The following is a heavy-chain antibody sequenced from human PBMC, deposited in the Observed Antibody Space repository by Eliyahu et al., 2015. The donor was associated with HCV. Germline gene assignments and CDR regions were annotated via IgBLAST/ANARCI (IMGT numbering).Heavy chain of an antibody. Sequence: QVQLQESGPGLVKPSETLSLTCTVSGGSITTYYWSWXRQPPGKGLEWIGYIHYSGSTHYNPSLKSRVTISVDTSKNQFSLNLTSVTAADTAVYYCASGGGGIAVAGTGGWFDPWGQGTLVTVSS. J-gene: IGHJ5*02. V-gene: IGHV4-59*01. CDR3: ASGGGGIAVAGTGGWFDP. CDR1: GGSITTYY. CDR2: IHYSGST. D-gene: IGHD6-19*01.